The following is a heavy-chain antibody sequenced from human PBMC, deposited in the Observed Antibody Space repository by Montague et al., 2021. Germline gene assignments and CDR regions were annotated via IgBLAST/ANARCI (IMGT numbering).Heavy chain of an antibody. V-gene: IGHV3-23*01. Sequence: SLRLSCAVSTSTFRTYVMSWVGQAPGTGLEWLSSIGGSGDDTHYADSVKGRFTISRDISRKTLYLQMDSLTAEDTAVYFCATRGTIVRGVISPQYFDYWGQGTQVTVSS. J-gene: IGHJ4*02. D-gene: IGHD3-10*01. CDR3: ATRGTIVRGVISPQYFDY. CDR2: IGGSGDDT. CDR1: TSTFRTYV.